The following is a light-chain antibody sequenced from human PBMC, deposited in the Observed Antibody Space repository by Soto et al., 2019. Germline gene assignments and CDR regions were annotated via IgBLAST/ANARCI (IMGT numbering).Light chain of an antibody. CDR3: SSYSGSNNLV. CDR2: EVS. J-gene: IGLJ1*01. V-gene: IGLV2-8*01. Sequence: QCVLTQPPSASGSPGQSVTISCTGTSSDVGGYNYVSWYQQHPGKAPKLMIYEVSKRPSGVPDRFSGSKSGNTASLTVSGLQAEDDADSYCSSYSGSNNLVFGTGTKVPVL. CDR1: SSDVGGYNY.